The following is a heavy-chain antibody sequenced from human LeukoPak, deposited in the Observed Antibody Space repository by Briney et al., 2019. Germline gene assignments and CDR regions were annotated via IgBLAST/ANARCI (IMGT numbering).Heavy chain of an antibody. J-gene: IGHJ4*02. D-gene: IGHD1-26*01. V-gene: IGHV3-48*03. CDR3: ARDGEWELPGIDY. Sequence: RGSLRHSCAASGFTFSSYEMNWVRQAPGKGLEWVSYISSSGSTIYYADSVKGRFTISRDNAKNSLYLQMNSLRAEDTAVYYCARDGEWELPGIDYWGQGTLVTVSS. CDR2: ISSSGSTI. CDR1: GFTFSSYE.